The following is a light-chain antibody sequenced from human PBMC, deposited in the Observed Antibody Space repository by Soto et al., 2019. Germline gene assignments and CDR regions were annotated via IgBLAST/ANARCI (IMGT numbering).Light chain of an antibody. V-gene: IGKV3-15*01. Sequence: EIVMAQSPATLSVSPGERVTLSCRASQSINNNLTWYQQKPGQAPRLLIYGASTRATGIPARFSGSGSGTEFTLTISSLQSEDFAVYYCQQYNNWPWTFGQGTKVDIK. J-gene: IGKJ1*01. CDR3: QQYNNWPWT. CDR1: QSINNN. CDR2: GAS.